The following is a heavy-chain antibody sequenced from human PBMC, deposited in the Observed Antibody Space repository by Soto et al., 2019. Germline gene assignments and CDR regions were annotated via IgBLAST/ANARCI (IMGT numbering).Heavy chain of an antibody. Sequence: PGGSLRLSCAASGFTFSSYGMHWVRQAPGKGLEWVAVIPYDGSNKYYADSVKGRFTISRDNSKNTLYLQMNSLRAEDTAVYYCAKARGFDYWGQGTLVTVSS. CDR2: IPYDGSNK. CDR3: AKARGFDY. J-gene: IGHJ4*02. CDR1: GFTFSSYG. V-gene: IGHV3-30*18.